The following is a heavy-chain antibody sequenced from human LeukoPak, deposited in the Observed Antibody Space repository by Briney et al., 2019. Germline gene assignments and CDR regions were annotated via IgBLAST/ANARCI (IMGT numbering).Heavy chain of an antibody. V-gene: IGHV1-46*01. Sequence: GASVKVSFKASGGTFSIYAISWVRQAPGQGLEWMGIINPSDGSTSYAQKFQGRVTMTWDTSTSTVYMELSSLRSEDTAVYCCARGAQESWLGIWGQGTLVTVSS. CDR1: GGTFSIYA. CDR2: INPSDGST. CDR3: ARGAQESWLGI. D-gene: IGHD5-18*01. J-gene: IGHJ4*02.